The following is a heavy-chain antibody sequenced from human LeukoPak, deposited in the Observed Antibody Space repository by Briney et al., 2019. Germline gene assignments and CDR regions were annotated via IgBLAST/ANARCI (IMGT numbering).Heavy chain of an antibody. CDR1: GYTFTSYD. CDR2: MNPNSGNT. D-gene: IGHD2-15*01. J-gene: IGHJ5*02. Sequence: ASVKVSCKASGYTFTSYDINWVRQATGQGLEWMGWMNPNSGNTGYAQKFQGRVTMTRDTSTSTVYMELSSLRSEDTAVYYCASGYCSGGSCLNWFDPWGQGTLVTVSS. V-gene: IGHV1-8*01. CDR3: ASGYCSGGSCLNWFDP.